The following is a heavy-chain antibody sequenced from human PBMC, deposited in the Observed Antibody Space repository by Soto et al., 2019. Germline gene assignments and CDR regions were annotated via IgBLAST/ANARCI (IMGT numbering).Heavy chain of an antibody. CDR1: GFTFDDYA. D-gene: IGHD6-19*01. J-gene: IGHJ4*02. CDR2: ISWNSGSI. Sequence: EVQLVESGGGLVQPGRSLRLSCAASGFTFDDYAMHWVRQAPGKGLEWVSGISWNSGSIGYADSVKGRFTISRDNAKNSLYLQMNSLRAEDTALYYCAQDNGGWPQYYFDYWGQGTLVTVSS. V-gene: IGHV3-9*01. CDR3: AQDNGGWPQYYFDY.